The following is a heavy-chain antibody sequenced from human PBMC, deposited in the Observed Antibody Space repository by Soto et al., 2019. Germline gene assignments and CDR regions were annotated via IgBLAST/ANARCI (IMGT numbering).Heavy chain of an antibody. D-gene: IGHD2-8*01. V-gene: IGHV4-31*03. CDR2: IYDRETT. CDR3: ARGTGYCTNGVCHLNGMHV. CDR1: GGSVSRGGSY. Sequence: SETLSLTCTVSGGSVSRGGSYWSWIRQHPGKGLEWIGYIYDRETTYYNPSLKSRAIISIDTSKGQFSLKLSSVTAADTAVYYCARGTGYCTNGVCHLNGMHVWGTGTTVTVYS. J-gene: IGHJ6*04.